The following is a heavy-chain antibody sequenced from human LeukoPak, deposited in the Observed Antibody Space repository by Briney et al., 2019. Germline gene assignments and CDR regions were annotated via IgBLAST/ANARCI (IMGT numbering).Heavy chain of an antibody. CDR2: ISGSGDGT. CDR1: GFTFSSCA. D-gene: IGHD3-3*02. V-gene: IGHV3-23*01. Sequence: PGGSLRLSCAASGFTFSSCAMSWVCHAPGKGQGRVLGISGSGDGTHYADSVKGRFTIARDNSKNTLYLQMNSPRAEDTAVYFCAKDARCISVNCYFDYWGQGTLVTVSS. CDR3: AKDARCISVNCYFDY. J-gene: IGHJ4*02.